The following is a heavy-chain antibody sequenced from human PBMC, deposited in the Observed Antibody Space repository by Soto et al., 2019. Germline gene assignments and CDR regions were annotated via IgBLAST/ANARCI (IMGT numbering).Heavy chain of an antibody. CDR2: ISGTGVPT. CDR3: PTPFSYSPSCFFVCVDT. CDR1: GFTFSSYA. Sequence: AGGSLRLSCAASGFTFSSYAMSWVRQAPGKGLECISLISGTGVPTLYAESVKGRFSVSRDNSKNTLFLEMNNLRVDDTAIYYCPTPFSYSPSCFFVCVDTWGPGTLVTVSS. J-gene: IGHJ5*02. V-gene: IGHV3-23*01. D-gene: IGHD2-2*01.